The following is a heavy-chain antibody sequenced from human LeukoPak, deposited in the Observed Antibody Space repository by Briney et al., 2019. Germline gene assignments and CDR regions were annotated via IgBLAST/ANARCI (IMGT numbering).Heavy chain of an antibody. V-gene: IGHV3-74*01. CDR3: ARRSSGSPPYYFGY. J-gene: IGHJ4*02. CDR1: GLTFSSYW. CDR2: INSDGSST. D-gene: IGHD1-26*01. Sequence: GGSLRLSCAASGLTFSSYWMHWVRQAPGRGLVWVSRINSDGSSTSYADSVKGRFTISRDNAKNTLYLQMNSLRAEDTAVYYCARRSSGSPPYYFGYWGQGTLVTVSS.